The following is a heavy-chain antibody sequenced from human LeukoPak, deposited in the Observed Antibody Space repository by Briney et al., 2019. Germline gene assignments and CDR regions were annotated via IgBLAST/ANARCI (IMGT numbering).Heavy chain of an antibody. Sequence: ASVKVSCKASGYTFTSYGISWVRQAPGQGLEWMGWISAYNGHTDYAQKLQGRVTMTTDTSTSTAYMELRSLRSDDTAVYYCARKEVAVRHDYWGQGTLVTVSS. CDR3: ARKEVAVRHDY. D-gene: IGHD5-12*01. V-gene: IGHV1-18*01. CDR1: GYTFTSYG. J-gene: IGHJ4*02. CDR2: ISAYNGHT.